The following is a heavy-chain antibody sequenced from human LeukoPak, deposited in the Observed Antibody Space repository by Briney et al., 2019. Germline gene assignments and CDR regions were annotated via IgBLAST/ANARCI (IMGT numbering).Heavy chain of an antibody. CDR1: GYSFTGHY. J-gene: IGHJ4*02. V-gene: IGHV1-2*02. Sequence: GASVKVSCKASGYSFTGHYMHWVRQAPGQGLEWKGWINPKSGGTNYAQKFQGRVTMTRDTSISTAYMDMSSLRSDDTAVYYCARDNVLLWFGELLHSSPFDYWGQGTLVTVSS. CDR2: INPKSGGT. D-gene: IGHD3-10*01. CDR3: ARDNVLLWFGELLHSSPFDY.